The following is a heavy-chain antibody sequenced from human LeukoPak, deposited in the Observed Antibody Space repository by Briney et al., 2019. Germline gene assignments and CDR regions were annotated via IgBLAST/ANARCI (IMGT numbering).Heavy chain of an antibody. V-gene: IGHV3-30*02. J-gene: IGHJ4*02. CDR3: AKDLHYYGSGSFDY. Sequence: AGGSLRLSCAASGFTFSSYGMHWVRQAPGKGLEWVAFIRYDGSNKYYADSVKGRFTISRDNSKNTLYLQMNSLRAEDTAVYYCAKDLHYYGSGSFDYWGQGTLVTVSS. CDR1: GFTFSSYG. CDR2: IRYDGSNK. D-gene: IGHD3-10*01.